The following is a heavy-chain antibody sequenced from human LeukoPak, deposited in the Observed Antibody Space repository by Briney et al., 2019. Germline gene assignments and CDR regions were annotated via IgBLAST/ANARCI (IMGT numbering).Heavy chain of an antibody. CDR1: GFTFSSYA. CDR2: ISPSGSTK. J-gene: IGHJ4*02. D-gene: IGHD6-19*01. V-gene: IGHV3-48*03. Sequence: PGGSLRLSCAASGFTFSSYAMSWVRQAPGKGLEWVSNISPSGSTKYYADSVKGRFTVSRDNAKNSLYLQMNSLRAGDTGVYYCTKLAVASADSWGQGTLVTVSS. CDR3: TKLAVASADS.